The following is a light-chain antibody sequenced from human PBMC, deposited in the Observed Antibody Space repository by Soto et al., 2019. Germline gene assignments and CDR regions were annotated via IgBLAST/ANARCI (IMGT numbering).Light chain of an antibody. J-gene: IGLJ1*01. Sequence: QSALTQPASVSGSPGQSITISCTGTSSDVGGYKYVSWYQQHPGKAPKLMIYDIRNRPSGVSNRFSGSKSGNTASLTISGLQAEDEADYYCSSYTNSSTRVFGTGTKLTVL. V-gene: IGLV2-14*03. CDR2: DIR. CDR1: SSDVGGYKY. CDR3: SSYTNSSTRV.